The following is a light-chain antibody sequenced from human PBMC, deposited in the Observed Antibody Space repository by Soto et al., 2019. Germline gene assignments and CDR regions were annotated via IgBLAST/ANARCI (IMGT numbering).Light chain of an antibody. J-gene: IGLJ2*01. V-gene: IGLV2-14*01. Sequence: QSALTQPASVSGSPGQSITISCTGTSSDVGDYNYVSWYQQHPGKAPKLIVYEVSHRLSGVSDRFSGSKSGHTASLTISGLQDDDEADYYCSSSITNNIAVFGGGTKLTVL. CDR2: EVS. CDR3: SSSITNNIAV. CDR1: SSDVGDYNY.